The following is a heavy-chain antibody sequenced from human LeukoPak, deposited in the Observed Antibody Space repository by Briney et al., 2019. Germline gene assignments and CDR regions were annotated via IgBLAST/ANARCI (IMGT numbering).Heavy chain of an antibody. CDR1: GFTFSSYA. D-gene: IGHD1-26*01. V-gene: IGHV3-23*01. CDR3: AKGGSDYDDHGYSLDY. J-gene: IGHJ4*02. Sequence: PGGSLRLSCAASGFTFSSYAMSWVRQAPGKGLEWVSAISSSGGNTYYADSVKGRFTISRDNSKNTLYLQMNSLRAEDTAVYYCAKGGSDYDDHGYSLDYWGQGALVTVSS. CDR2: ISSSGGNT.